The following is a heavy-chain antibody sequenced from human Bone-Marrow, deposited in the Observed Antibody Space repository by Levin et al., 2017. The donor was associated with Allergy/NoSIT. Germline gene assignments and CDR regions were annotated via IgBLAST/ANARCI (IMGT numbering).Heavy chain of an antibody. V-gene: IGHV4-31*03. CDR3: ATVLPTAPNDAFHI. Sequence: TLSLTCSVSGGSISSDDFYWSWIRQHPGKGLEWIGYIYYSGSTYYNPSLQSRVTISVDTSKNQLSLKLTSVTAADTAVYFCATVLPTAPNDAFHIWGQGTTVTVSS. CDR1: GGSISSDDFY. CDR2: IYYSGST. J-gene: IGHJ3*02. D-gene: IGHD1-1*01.